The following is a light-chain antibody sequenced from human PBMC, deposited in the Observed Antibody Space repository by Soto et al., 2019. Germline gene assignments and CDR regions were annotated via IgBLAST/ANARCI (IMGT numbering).Light chain of an antibody. CDR2: AAA. J-gene: IGKJ1*01. CDR3: QQSYSSPPT. V-gene: IGKV1-39*01. Sequence: DIQMTQSPSSLSASVEDRVIITCRASQSISNHLNWYQQKPGNAPKLLIFAAASLQSGVPSMFSGSRSGPDFTLIISRLQPEDFANYYCQQSYSSPPTFGQGTKVEIK. CDR1: QSISNH.